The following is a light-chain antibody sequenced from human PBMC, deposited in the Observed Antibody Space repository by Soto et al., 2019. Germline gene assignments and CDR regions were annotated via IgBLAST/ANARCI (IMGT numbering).Light chain of an antibody. J-gene: IGLJ1*01. CDR2: EVS. V-gene: IGLV2-14*01. CDR1: SSNIGNNY. CDR3: SSYTSSSTLYV. Sequence: QSVLTQPPSVSAAPGQKVTISCSGSSSNIGNNYVSWYQQHPGKAPKLMIYEVSNRPSGVSNRFSGSKSGNTASLTISGLQAEDEADYYCSSYTSSSTLYVFGTGTKV.